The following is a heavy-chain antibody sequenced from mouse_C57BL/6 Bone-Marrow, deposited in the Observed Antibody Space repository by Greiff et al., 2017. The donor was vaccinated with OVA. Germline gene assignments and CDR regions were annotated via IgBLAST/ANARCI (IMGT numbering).Heavy chain of an antibody. CDR2: IDPENGDT. Sequence: EVQLKQSGAELVRPGASVKLSCTASGFNIKDDYMHWMKQRPEQGLEWIGWIDPENGDTEYASKFQGKATITADTSSNTAYLQLSSLTSEDTAVYYCTTGGTGAMDYWGQGTSVTVSS. CDR3: TTGGTGAMDY. CDR1: GFNIKDDY. J-gene: IGHJ4*01. D-gene: IGHD3-3*01. V-gene: IGHV14-4*01.